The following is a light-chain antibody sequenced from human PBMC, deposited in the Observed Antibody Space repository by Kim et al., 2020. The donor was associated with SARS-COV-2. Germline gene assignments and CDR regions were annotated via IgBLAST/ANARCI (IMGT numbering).Light chain of an antibody. J-gene: IGKJ4*01. V-gene: IGKV1-8*01. Sequence: AIRIIQSPSSLSALTGDRVTITCRASQDIRSHLAWYQQKPGKAPELLIYGTSTLQSGVPSRFSGSGSGTDFTLTISCLQSEDLTTYYCQQYHSYPLTFGGGTKVDIK. CDR2: GTS. CDR3: QQYHSYPLT. CDR1: QDIRSH.